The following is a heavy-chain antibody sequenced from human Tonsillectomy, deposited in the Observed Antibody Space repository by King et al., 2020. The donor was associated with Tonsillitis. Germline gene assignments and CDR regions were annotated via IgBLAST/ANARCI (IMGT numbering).Heavy chain of an antibody. V-gene: IGHV3-23*04. Sequence: VQLVESGGGLVQPGGSLRLSCAGSGFTFGTYAMTWVRQAPGKGLEWVSALSGSGDDTYYADSVKGRFTISRDNSRNTLYLKMNSLTAEDTAVYYCAKEAWEDAAWHHWGQGTLVTVSS. D-gene: IGHD1-26*01. J-gene: IGHJ5*02. CDR2: LSGSGDDT. CDR1: GFTFGTYA. CDR3: AKEAWEDAAWHH.